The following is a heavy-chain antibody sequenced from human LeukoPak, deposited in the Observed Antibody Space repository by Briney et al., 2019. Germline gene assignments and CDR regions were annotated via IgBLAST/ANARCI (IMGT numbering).Heavy chain of an antibody. D-gene: IGHD3-10*01. Sequence: GGSLRLSCAASGFTFSSYWMSWVRQAPGKGLEWVANIKQDGSEKYYVDSVKGRFTISRDNAKKSLYLQMNSLRAEDTAVYYCARGRENHGSGNFNWFDPWGQGILVTVSP. J-gene: IGHJ5*02. CDR3: ARGRENHGSGNFNWFDP. CDR1: GFTFSSYW. V-gene: IGHV3-7*01. CDR2: IKQDGSEK.